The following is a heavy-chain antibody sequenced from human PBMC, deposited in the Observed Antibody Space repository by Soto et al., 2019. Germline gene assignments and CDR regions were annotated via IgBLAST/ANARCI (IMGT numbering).Heavy chain of an antibody. J-gene: IGHJ5*01. Sequence: QVQLVESGGGVVQPGRSLRLTCAASGFTFSSNGMHWVRQAPGKGLEWVALIAYDGSKTYYGDSVRGRFTISRDNSENTLFLQRNSLRAEDTAVYYCARWVGGSMFDNSGKYDSWGQGTLVTVSS. V-gene: IGHV3-30*03. D-gene: IGHD3-22*01. CDR2: IAYDGSKT. CDR3: ARWVGGSMFDNSGKYDS. CDR1: GFTFSSNG.